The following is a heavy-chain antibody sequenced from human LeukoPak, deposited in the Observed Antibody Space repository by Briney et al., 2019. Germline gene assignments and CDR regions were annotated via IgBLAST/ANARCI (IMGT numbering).Heavy chain of an antibody. CDR3: ARGKDGYNYFDY. CDR2: IYPGDSDT. CDR1: GYSFTTYW. D-gene: IGHD5-24*01. V-gene: IGHV5-51*01. Sequence: GESLKISCKASGYSFTTYWIGWVRQMPGKGLEWMRVIYPGDSDTRYSLSFQGQVTISADKSISTAYLQWSSLKASDTAMYYCARGKDGYNYFDYWGQGTLVTVSS. J-gene: IGHJ4*02.